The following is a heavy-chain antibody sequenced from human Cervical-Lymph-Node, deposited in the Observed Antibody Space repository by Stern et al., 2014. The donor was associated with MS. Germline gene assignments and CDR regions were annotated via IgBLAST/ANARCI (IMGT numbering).Heavy chain of an antibody. Sequence: QLQLQESGPGLVKPSETLSLTCTVSGGSITNRDYWGWIRQSPGKGLEWIGSVYYSGITYYRPSLKSRATIYIDTFRNPFLLRVNAVTATDTAVYFCARGVTAVTNYVPNWCFDLWGRGTLVTVSS. D-gene: IGHD4-11*01. CDR1: GGSITNRDY. J-gene: IGHJ2*01. CDR2: VYYSGIT. CDR3: ARGVTAVTNYVPNWCFDL. V-gene: IGHV4-39*02.